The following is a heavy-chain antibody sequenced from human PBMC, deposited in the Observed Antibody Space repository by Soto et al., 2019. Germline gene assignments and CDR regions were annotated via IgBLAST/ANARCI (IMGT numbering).Heavy chain of an antibody. V-gene: IGHV1-2*02. CDR1: GYTSTGYY. CDR2: INPNSGGT. D-gene: IGHD1-26*01. J-gene: IGHJ2*01. CDR3: ARDKGSYYWYFDP. Sequence: ASVKVSCKASGYTSTGYYMHWVRQAPGQGLEWMGWINPNSGGTNYAQKFQGRVTMTRDTSISTAYMELSRLRSDDTAVYYCARDKGSYYWYFDPWGRGTLVTVSS.